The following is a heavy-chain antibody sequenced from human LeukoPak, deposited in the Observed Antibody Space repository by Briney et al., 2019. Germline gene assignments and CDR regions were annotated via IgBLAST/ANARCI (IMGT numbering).Heavy chain of an antibody. J-gene: IGHJ6*03. V-gene: IGHV3-23*01. CDR3: AKNGDRGAYCSGGTCYPYYYYYMDV. CDR1: GLTFSSYG. D-gene: IGHD2-15*01. Sequence: GGSLRLSCAASGLTFSSYGMSWVRQAPGRGLEWVSAISTTGGTTYYADSVRGRFTTSRDNSRNTLYLQMNSLRAEDTAIYYCAKNGDRGAYCSGGTCYPYYYYYMDVWGKGTTVTISS. CDR2: ISTTGGTT.